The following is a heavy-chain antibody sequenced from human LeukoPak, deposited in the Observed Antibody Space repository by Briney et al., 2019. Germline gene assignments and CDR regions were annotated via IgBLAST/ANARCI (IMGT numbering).Heavy chain of an antibody. Sequence: GASVKVSCKASGGSFSNYAITWVRQAPGQGLEWMGRIIPIFGATTYAQKFQGRVTITADMGSSTACLELTGLTSEDTALYFCAKQGAVRQDYYMDVWGNGTTVIVSS. CDR2: IIPIFGAT. CDR1: GGSFSNYA. V-gene: IGHV1-69*06. J-gene: IGHJ6*03. D-gene: IGHD3-16*01. CDR3: AKQGAVRQDYYMDV.